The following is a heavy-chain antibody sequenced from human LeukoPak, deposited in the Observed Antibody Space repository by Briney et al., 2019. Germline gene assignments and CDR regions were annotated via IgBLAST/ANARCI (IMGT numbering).Heavy chain of an antibody. CDR3: VRGLYGLGWDY. Sequence: PGGSLRLSCTSSRFTFSNFNMHWVRQATGKGLQFVSGITSDRSSIDYAVSVRGRFTISRDNSKSTLYLRMSSLRVEDTALYYCVRGLYGLGWDYWGPGTLVTVSS. CDR1: RFTFSNFN. D-gene: IGHD3-10*01. V-gene: IGHV3-64D*06. CDR2: ITSDRSSI. J-gene: IGHJ4*02.